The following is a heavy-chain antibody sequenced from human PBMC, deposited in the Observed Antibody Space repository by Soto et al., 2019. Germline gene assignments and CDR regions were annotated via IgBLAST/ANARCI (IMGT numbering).Heavy chain of an antibody. D-gene: IGHD3-3*01. Sequence: SETLSLTCAVYRGSISSYYCSWIRQPPEKRLEWIGYIYYSGSNKYNPSLKSRVTISVDTPKNQFSLKLSSVTAADTAVYYCARGPEYDFWSGYLGGSYYYYYMDVWGKGTTVTVSS. CDR2: IYYSGSN. J-gene: IGHJ6*03. V-gene: IGHV4-59*01. CDR1: RGSISSYY. CDR3: ARGPEYDFWSGYLGGSYYYYYMDV.